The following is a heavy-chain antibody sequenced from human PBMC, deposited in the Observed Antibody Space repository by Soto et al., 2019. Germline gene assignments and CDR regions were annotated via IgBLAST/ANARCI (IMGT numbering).Heavy chain of an antibody. Sequence: SETLSLTCAVYGGSFSGYYWSWIRQPPGKGLEWIGEINHSGSTNYNPSLQSRVTISVDKSKNQFSLKLSSVTAADTAVYYCARIVVVPAAQSPYYYGMDVWGQGTTVTVSS. CDR1: GGSFSGYY. CDR2: INHSGST. J-gene: IGHJ6*02. CDR3: ARIVVVPAAQSPYYYGMDV. D-gene: IGHD2-2*01. V-gene: IGHV4-34*01.